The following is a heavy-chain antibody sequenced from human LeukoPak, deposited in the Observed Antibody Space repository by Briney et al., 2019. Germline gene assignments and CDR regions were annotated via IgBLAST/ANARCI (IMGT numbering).Heavy chain of an antibody. D-gene: IGHD6-13*01. CDR2: ISSSSSYT. V-gene: IGHV3-11*05. J-gene: IGHJ4*02. Sequence: GGSLRLSCAASGFTFSDYYMSWIRQAPGKGLEWVSYISSSSSYTNHADSVKGRFTISRDNAKNSLYLQMNSLRAEDTAVYYCARDAVSLAAAGTSDYWGQGTLVTVSS. CDR1: GFTFSDYY. CDR3: ARDAVSLAAAGTSDY.